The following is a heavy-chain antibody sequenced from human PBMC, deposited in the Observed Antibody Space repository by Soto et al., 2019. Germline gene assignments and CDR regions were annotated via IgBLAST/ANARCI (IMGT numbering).Heavy chain of an antibody. CDR3: ARDWKVWFGDAGTTDYYYYYMDV. CDR2: INPSGGST. D-gene: IGHD3-10*01. J-gene: IGHJ6*03. CDR1: GYTFTSYY. V-gene: IGHV1-46*03. Sequence: GASVKVSCKASGYTFTSYYMHWVRQAPGQGLEWMGIINPSGGSTSYAQKFQGRVTMTRDTSTSTVYMELSSLRSEDTAVYYCARDWKVWFGDAGTTDYYYYYMDVWGKGTTVTVSS.